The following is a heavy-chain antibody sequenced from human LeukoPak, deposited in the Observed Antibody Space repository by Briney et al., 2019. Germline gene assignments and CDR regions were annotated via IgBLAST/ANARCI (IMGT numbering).Heavy chain of an antibody. CDR2: INHSGST. V-gene: IGHV4-39*01. D-gene: IGHD6-19*01. Sequence: PSETLSLTCTVSGGSISSSSYYWSWIRQPPGKGLEWIGEINHSGSTNYNPSLKSRVTISVDTSKNQLSLKLSSMTAADTAVYYCARQWLVSPLFDYWGQGTLVTVSS. CDR1: GGSISSSSYY. CDR3: ARQWLVSPLFDY. J-gene: IGHJ4*02.